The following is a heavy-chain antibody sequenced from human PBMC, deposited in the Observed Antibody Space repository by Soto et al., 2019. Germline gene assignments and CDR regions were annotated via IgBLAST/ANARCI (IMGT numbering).Heavy chain of an antibody. D-gene: IGHD6-6*01. J-gene: IGHJ4*02. CDR1: GFTFSNAW. Sequence: EVQLVESGGGLVKPGGSLRLSCAASGFTFSNAWLSWVRQAPGKGLEWVGRIKSKTEGGTTDYTAPVKGRFTISRDDSKNTLYLQMNSLKTEDTAVYYCTTGSTSTKNYWGQGTLVTVSS. CDR3: TTGSTSTKNY. CDR2: IKSKTEGGTT. V-gene: IGHV3-15*01.